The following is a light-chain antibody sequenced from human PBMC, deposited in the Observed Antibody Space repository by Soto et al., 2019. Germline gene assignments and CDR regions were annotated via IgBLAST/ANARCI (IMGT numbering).Light chain of an antibody. CDR1: SSDVGGYNY. J-gene: IGLJ1*01. CDR2: EVS. CDR3: SSYTSSSTLGV. Sequence: QSVLTRPASVSGSPGQSITISCTGTSSDVGGYNYVSWYQQHPGKAPKLMIYEVSNRPSGVSNRFSGSKSGNTASLTISGLQAEDEADYYCSSYTSSSTLGVFGTGTKGTVL. V-gene: IGLV2-14*01.